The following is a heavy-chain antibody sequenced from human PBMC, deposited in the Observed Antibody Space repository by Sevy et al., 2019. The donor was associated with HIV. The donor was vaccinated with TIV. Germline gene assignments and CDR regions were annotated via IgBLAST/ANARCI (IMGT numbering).Heavy chain of an antibody. J-gene: IGHJ3*02. D-gene: IGHD2-2*01. CDR3: ARHCSGTSCSHAFDI. CDR2: INHSGGT. Sequence: SETLSLTCAVYGGSFSGYYWSWIRQPPGKGLEWIGEINHSGGTKYNPSLKSRVTISVDTSKNQFSLKLSSVTAADTAVYYCARHCSGTSCSHAFDIWGQGTMVTVSS. CDR1: GGSFSGYY. V-gene: IGHV4-34*01.